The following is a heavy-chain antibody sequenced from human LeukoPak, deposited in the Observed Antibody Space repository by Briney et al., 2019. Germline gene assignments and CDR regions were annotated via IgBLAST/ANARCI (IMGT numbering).Heavy chain of an antibody. CDR1: GFTFSSYA. J-gene: IGHJ4*02. CDR3: ASSSRQGAAAGTGYFDY. V-gene: IGHV3-23*01. Sequence: GGSLRLSCAASGFTFSSYAMSWVRQAPGKGLEWVSAISCSGGSTYYADSVKGRFTISRDNSKNTLYLQMNSLRAEDTAVYYCASSSRQGAAAGTGYFDYWGQGTLVTVSS. D-gene: IGHD6-19*01. CDR2: ISCSGGST.